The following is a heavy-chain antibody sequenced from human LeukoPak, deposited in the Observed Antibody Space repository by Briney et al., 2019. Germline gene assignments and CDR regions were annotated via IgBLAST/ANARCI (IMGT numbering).Heavy chain of an antibody. CDR2: ISSSGSTI. D-gene: IGHD3-9*01. V-gene: IGHV3-48*03. CDR1: GFTFSSYE. Sequence: GGSLRLSCAASGFTFSSYEMNWVRQAPGKGLEWVSYISSSGSTIYYADSVKGRFTISRDNAKNSLYLQMNSLRAEDTAVYYCARDSYDILTGYYPRVSGYGSGSPHYYMDVWGKGTTVTISS. CDR3: ARDSYDILTGYYPRVSGYGSGSPHYYMDV. J-gene: IGHJ6*03.